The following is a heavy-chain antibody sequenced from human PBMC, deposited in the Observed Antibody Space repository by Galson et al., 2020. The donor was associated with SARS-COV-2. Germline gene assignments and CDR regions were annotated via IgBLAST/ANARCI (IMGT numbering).Heavy chain of an antibody. J-gene: IGHJ3*02. Sequence: GESLKISCAASGFTFSSYAMHWVRQAPGKGLEWVAVIAYDGSNKYYADSVKGRFTISRDNSKNTLYLQMNSLRAEDTAVYSCARGALIVYCGGDCYWGAFDIWGQGTMVTVSS. V-gene: IGHV3-30-3*01. CDR2: IAYDGSNK. CDR1: GFTFSSYA. CDR3: ARGALIVYCGGDCYWGAFDI. D-gene: IGHD2-21*01.